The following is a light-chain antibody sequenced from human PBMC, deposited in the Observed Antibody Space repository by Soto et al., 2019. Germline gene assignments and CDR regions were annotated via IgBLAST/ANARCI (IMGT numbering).Light chain of an antibody. Sequence: QSALTQPASVSGSPGQSITISCTGTSSDVGGYIYVSWYQQHPGKAPKLMIYDVSNRPSGVSNRFSGSKSGNTASLTISGLQAEDEADYYCSSYSRSSFYVFGTGTKLTVL. CDR3: SSYSRSSFYV. J-gene: IGLJ1*01. V-gene: IGLV2-14*01. CDR1: SSDVGGYIY. CDR2: DVS.